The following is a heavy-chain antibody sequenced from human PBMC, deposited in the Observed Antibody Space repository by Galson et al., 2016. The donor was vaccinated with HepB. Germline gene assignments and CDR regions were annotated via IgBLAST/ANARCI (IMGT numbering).Heavy chain of an antibody. CDR3: VQGPRNVDVGVAATPIQIDAFDI. J-gene: IGHJ3*02. V-gene: IGHV4-34*01. Sequence: SETLSLTCAVHGGSFRGFYWTWISQSPGKGLEWIGEMDHSGRSNYNPSLKSRGTIMVETSKNQFSLKLNSVTAADTALYYCVQGPRNVDVGVAATPIQIDAFDIWAQGTMVIVSS. CDR2: MDHSGRS. D-gene: IGHD2-15*01. CDR1: GGSFRGFY.